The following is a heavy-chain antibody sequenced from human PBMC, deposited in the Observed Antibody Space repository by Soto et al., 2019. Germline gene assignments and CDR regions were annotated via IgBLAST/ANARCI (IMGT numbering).Heavy chain of an antibody. CDR1: GYTLTSYG. CDR2: ISAYNGNT. D-gene: IGHD3-9*01. Sequence: ASVKVSCKASGYTLTSYGISWVRQAPGQGLEWMGWISAYNGNTNYAQKLQGRVTMTTDTSTSTAYMELRSLRSDDTAVYYCARDYGIGGWGSLGDASDIWGQGKMVTVSS. CDR3: ARDYGIGGWGSLGDASDI. V-gene: IGHV1-18*01. J-gene: IGHJ3*02.